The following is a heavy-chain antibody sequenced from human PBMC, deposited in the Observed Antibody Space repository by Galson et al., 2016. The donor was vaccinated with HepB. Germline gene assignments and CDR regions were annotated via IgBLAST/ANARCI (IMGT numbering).Heavy chain of an antibody. CDR2: IASNRRTI. CDR1: GFTFSDYS. Sequence: SLRLSCAASGFTFSDYSMNWVRQAPGKGLEWVSYIASNRRTIYYADSARGRFTISRDNAKNSLYLQVNSLRPEDTAVYYCASVENFDYWGQGTLVTVSS. CDR3: ASVENFDY. D-gene: IGHD5-24*01. V-gene: IGHV3-48*01. J-gene: IGHJ4*02.